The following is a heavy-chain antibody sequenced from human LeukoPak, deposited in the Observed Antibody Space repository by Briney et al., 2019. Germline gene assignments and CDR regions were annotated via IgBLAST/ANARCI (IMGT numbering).Heavy chain of an antibody. V-gene: IGHV4-4*07. CDR2: IYTSGNT. D-gene: IGHD5-12*01. CDR3: ARDSGYDLNCFDP. CDR1: GGSISSYY. J-gene: IGHJ5*02. Sequence: ASETLSPTCTVSGGSISSYYWSWIRQPAGKGLEWIGRIYTSGNTNYNPSLESRVTMSLDTSRNQFSLKLRSVTAADTAVYYCARDSGYDLNCFDPWGQGTLVTVSS.